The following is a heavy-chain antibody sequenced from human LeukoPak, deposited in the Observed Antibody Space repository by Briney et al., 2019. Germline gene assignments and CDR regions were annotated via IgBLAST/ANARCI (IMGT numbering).Heavy chain of an antibody. J-gene: IGHJ5*02. D-gene: IGHD5-18*01. CDR1: GGSISSGGYY. CDR3: ARAANGYSYGFFS. CDR2: IYYSGST. Sequence: SETLSLTCTVSGGSISSGGYYWSWIRQHPGKGLEWIGYIYYSGSTYYNPSLKGRVTISVDTSKNQFSLKLSSVTAADTAVYYCARAANGYSYGFFSWGQGTLVTVSS. V-gene: IGHV4-31*03.